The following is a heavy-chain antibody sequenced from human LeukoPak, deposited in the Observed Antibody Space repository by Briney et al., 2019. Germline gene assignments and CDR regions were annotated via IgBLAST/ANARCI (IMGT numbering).Heavy chain of an antibody. D-gene: IGHD1-26*01. Sequence: GGSLRLSCAASGFTFSSYWMNWVRQAPGKGLEWVANINQDGSEKYSVDSVKGRFTISRDNAKNSLYLQMNSLRAEDTAVYYCARLGVGGSYSGIYYFNYWGQGTLVTVSS. CDR1: GFTFSSYW. V-gene: IGHV3-7*02. J-gene: IGHJ4*02. CDR2: INQDGSEK. CDR3: ARLGVGGSYSGIYYFNY.